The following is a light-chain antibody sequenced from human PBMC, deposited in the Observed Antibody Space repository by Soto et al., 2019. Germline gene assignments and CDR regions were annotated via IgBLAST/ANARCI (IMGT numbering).Light chain of an antibody. CDR3: QQRSNWPRSIT. J-gene: IGKJ5*01. CDR2: GVS. Sequence: EIVLTQSPGTLSLSPGERATLSCRASQSVSSPYLAWYQQKPGQPPRLLIYGVSSRATGIPDRFSGSGSGTDFTLTISRLEPEDFAVYYCQQRSNWPRSITFGQGTRLEIK. V-gene: IGKV3D-20*02. CDR1: QSVSSPY.